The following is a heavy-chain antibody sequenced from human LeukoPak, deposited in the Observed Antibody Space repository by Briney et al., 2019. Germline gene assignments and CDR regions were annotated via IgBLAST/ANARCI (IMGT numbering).Heavy chain of an antibody. D-gene: IGHD3-16*02. CDR2: ISSSSSYI. Sequence: GGSLRLSCAASGFTFSSYSMNWVRQAPGEGLEWVSSISSSSSYIYYADSVKGRFTISRDNAKNSLYLQMNSLRAEDTAVYYCARALVITFGGVIDYFDYWGQGTLVTVSS. CDR3: ARALVITFGGVIDYFDY. J-gene: IGHJ4*02. V-gene: IGHV3-21*01. CDR1: GFTFSSYS.